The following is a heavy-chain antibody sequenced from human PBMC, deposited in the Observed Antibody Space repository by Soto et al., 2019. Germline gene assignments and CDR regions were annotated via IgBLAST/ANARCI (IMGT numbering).Heavy chain of an antibody. V-gene: IGHV3-30*18. CDR2: ISYDGGSA. CDR3: AKDFDVVVVLSATRGLDV. Sequence: QVQLVESGGGMIQPGRSLRLSCVASGFTFSNYGMHWVRQAPGKGLEWVAGISYDGGSADYVDSVKGRFTLSRDNSKNTLSLQKISLRPEDTGVYYCAKDFDVVVVLSATRGLDVWGQGTTVTVSS. J-gene: IGHJ6*02. D-gene: IGHD2-15*01. CDR1: GFTFSNYG.